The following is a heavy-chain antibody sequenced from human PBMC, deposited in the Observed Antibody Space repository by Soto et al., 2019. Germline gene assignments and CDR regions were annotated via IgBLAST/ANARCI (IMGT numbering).Heavy chain of an antibody. V-gene: IGHV1-2*02. CDR3: GRGRSGQIVVFY. J-gene: IGHJ4*01. CDR1: GYTFAGHY. Sequence: ASVKVSCKASGYTFAGHYIHWVRQAPEQGPEWMGEIGPESGATRYAQKFQGRVTMTMDTSVTTVYMELKNLSPDDTAVYYCGRGRSGQIVVFYWG. D-gene: IGHD1-26*01. CDR2: IGPESGAT.